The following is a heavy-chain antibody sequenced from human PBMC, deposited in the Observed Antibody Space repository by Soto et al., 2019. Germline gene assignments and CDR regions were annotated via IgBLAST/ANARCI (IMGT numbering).Heavy chain of an antibody. Sequence: TSETLSLTCAVYGGSFSGYYWSWIRQPPGKGLEWIGEINHSGSTNYNPSLKSRVTISVDTSKNQFSLKLSSVTAADTAVYYCARGRGAARLFDYWGQGTLVTVSS. V-gene: IGHV4-34*01. J-gene: IGHJ4*02. CDR1: GGSFSGYY. D-gene: IGHD6-6*01. CDR2: INHSGST. CDR3: ARGRGAARLFDY.